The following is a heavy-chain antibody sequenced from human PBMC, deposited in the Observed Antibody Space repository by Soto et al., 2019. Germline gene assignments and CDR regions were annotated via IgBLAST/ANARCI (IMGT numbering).Heavy chain of an antibody. CDR3: ARGDAGTGAYYYYMDV. D-gene: IGHD1-7*01. Sequence: ASVKVSCKASGGTFSSYAISWVRQAPGQGLEWMGGIIPIFGTANYAQKFQGRVTITTDESTSTAYMELSSLRSEDTAVYYCARGDAGTGAYYYYMDVWGKGTTVTVSS. J-gene: IGHJ6*03. V-gene: IGHV1-69*05. CDR2: IIPIFGTA. CDR1: GGTFSSYA.